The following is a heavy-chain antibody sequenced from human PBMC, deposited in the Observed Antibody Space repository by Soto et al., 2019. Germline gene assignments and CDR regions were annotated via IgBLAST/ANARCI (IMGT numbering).Heavy chain of an antibody. CDR3: AKDRGTIPLVVVYYYGMDV. D-gene: IGHD2-15*01. V-gene: IGHV3-23*01. Sequence: LRLSCAASGFTFSSYAMSWVRQAPGKGLEWVSAISGSGGSTYYADSVKGRFTISRDNSKNTLYLQMNSLRAEDTAVYYCAKDRGTIPLVVVYYYGMDVWGQGTTVTVSS. J-gene: IGHJ6*02. CDR1: GFTFSSYA. CDR2: ISGSGGST.